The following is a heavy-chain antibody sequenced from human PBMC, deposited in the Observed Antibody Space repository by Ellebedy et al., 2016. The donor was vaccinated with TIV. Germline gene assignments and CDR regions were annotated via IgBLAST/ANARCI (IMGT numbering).Heavy chain of an antibody. Sequence: GESLKISCKGSGYTFTRHWIGSVRQMPGKGLEWMGIVYPDDSDVRYSPSFHGQVTISADKSISTAYLQWSGLKASDTAMYYCARLGASGIYDAFDIWGQGTMVTVSS. V-gene: IGHV5-51*01. CDR2: VYPDDSDV. CDR3: ARLGASGIYDAFDI. CDR1: GYTFTRHW. D-gene: IGHD1-1*01. J-gene: IGHJ3*02.